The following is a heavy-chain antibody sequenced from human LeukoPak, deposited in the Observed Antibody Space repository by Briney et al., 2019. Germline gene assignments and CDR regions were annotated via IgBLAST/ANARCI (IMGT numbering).Heavy chain of an antibody. CDR3: ARVGWQLYQRLSPLDY. D-gene: IGHD2-2*01. CDR1: GFTFSSYW. J-gene: IGHJ4*02. V-gene: IGHV3-7*01. CDR2: IKQEGSEK. Sequence: GGSLRLSCAASGFTFSSYWMSWVRQAPGKGLEWVANIKQEGSEKYYVDSVKGRFTISRDNAKNSLYLQMNSLRAEDTAVYYCARVGWQLYQRLSPLDYWGQGTLVTVSS.